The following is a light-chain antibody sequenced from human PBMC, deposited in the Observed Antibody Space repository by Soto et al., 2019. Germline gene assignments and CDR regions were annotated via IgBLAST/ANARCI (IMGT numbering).Light chain of an antibody. Sequence: QSALTQPASVSGSPGQSITISCTGTSSDVGNYNLVSWYQQHPGKAPKLMIYEGSKRPSGVSNRFSGSKSGNTASLTISGLQSVDEADYYCCSYAGRTTNVVFGGGTKVTVL. V-gene: IGLV2-23*01. CDR2: EGS. J-gene: IGLJ2*01. CDR3: CSYAGRTTNVV. CDR1: SSDVGNYNL.